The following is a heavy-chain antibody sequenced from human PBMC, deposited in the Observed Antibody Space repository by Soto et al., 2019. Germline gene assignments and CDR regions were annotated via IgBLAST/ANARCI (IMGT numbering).Heavy chain of an antibody. Sequence: QVQLVESGGGVVQPGRSLRLSCAASGFTFSSYGMHWVRQAPGKGLEWVAVIWYDGSNKYYADSVKGRFTISRDNSKNRLYLQMNSLRAEDTAVYYCARDRGSSSWYAYYYYGMDVWGQGTTVTVSS. V-gene: IGHV3-33*01. CDR1: GFTFSSYG. CDR2: IWYDGSNK. D-gene: IGHD6-13*01. CDR3: ARDRGSSSWYAYYYYGMDV. J-gene: IGHJ6*02.